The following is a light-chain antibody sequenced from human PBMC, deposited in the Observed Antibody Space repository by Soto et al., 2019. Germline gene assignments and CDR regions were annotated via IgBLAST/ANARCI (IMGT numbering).Light chain of an antibody. CDR2: KAS. V-gene: IGKV1-5*03. CDR3: QQYNSYARGT. J-gene: IGKJ1*01. Sequence: DIQMTQSPSTLSASVGDRVTITCRASQSISSWLAWYQQKPGKATKLLIYKASSLESGVPSRFSGSGSGTEFTLTISSLQPDDFATYYCQQYNSYARGTFGQGTKVEIK. CDR1: QSISSW.